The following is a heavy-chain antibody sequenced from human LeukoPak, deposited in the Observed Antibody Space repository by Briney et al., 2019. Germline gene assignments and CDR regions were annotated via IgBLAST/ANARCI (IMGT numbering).Heavy chain of an antibody. CDR3: ARKESGMLGDAFDI. J-gene: IGHJ3*02. CDR1: VGSFSGYY. CDR2: INHSGSS. Sequence: SETLSLTCAVYVGSFSGYYWTWIRQPPGKGLEWIGEINHSGSSNYNPSLKSRVTISVDTSKNQFSLKLNSVTAADTAVYYCARKESGMLGDAFDIWGQGQWSPSL. D-gene: IGHD3-10*02. V-gene: IGHV4-34*01.